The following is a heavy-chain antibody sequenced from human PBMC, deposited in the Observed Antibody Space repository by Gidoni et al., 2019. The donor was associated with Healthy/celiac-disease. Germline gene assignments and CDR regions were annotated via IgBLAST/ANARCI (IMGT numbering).Heavy chain of an antibody. Sequence: QVQLVESGGGVVQPGRSLRLSCAASGFTFSRYAMHWVRQAPGKGLEWVAVISYDGSNKYYADSVKGRFTISRDNSKNTLYLQMNSLRAEDTAVYYCARDQGGDGYNPGAFDIWGQGTMVTVSS. D-gene: IGHD5-12*01. CDR1: GFTFSRYA. V-gene: IGHV3-30-3*01. CDR3: ARDQGGDGYNPGAFDI. J-gene: IGHJ3*02. CDR2: ISYDGSNK.